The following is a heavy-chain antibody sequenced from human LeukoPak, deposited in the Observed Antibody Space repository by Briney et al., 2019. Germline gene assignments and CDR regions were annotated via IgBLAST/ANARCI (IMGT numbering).Heavy chain of an antibody. CDR2: ISSSSSYI. CDR3: ARDGGYDFGYYYYYMDV. CDR1: GFTFSSYS. V-gene: IGHV3-21*01. J-gene: IGHJ6*03. D-gene: IGHD5-12*01. Sequence: GRSLRLSCAASGFTFSSYSMNWVRQAPGKGLEWVSSISSSSSYIYYADSVKGRFTISRDNAKNSLYLQMNSLRAEDTAVYYCARDGGYDFGYYYYYMDVWGKGTTVTVSS.